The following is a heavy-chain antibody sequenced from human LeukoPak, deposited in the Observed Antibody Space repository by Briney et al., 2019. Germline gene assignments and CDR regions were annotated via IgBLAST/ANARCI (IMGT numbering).Heavy chain of an antibody. V-gene: IGHV4-39*01. D-gene: IGHD6-13*01. Sequence: SETLSLTCTVSRGSIRTADYYWAWVRQPPGEGLEWLGSIYFSGTPYFNPSLKSRVAVSIDTSKDQFSLKVTSVNASDTAVYFCARTSSWYAGAWFDSWGQGTLVTVSS. CDR2: IYFSGTP. CDR3: ARTSSWYAGAWFDS. CDR1: RGSIRTADYY. J-gene: IGHJ5*01.